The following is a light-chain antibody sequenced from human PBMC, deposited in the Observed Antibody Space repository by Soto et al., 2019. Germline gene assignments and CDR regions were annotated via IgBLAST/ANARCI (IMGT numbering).Light chain of an antibody. V-gene: IGKV3-20*01. CDR1: QSVSSSY. CDR3: HQYGSSHT. CDR2: GAS. J-gene: IGKJ2*01. Sequence: EIVLTQSPGTLSLSPGERATLSCRASQSVSSSYLAWYQQKPGQAPRLLIYGASSRATGIPDRFSGSGSGTDFTLTISRLGPEDFAVYYCHQYGSSHTFGQGTKLEIK.